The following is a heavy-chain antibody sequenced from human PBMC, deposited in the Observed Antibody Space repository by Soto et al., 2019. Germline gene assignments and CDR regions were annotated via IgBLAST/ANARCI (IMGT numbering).Heavy chain of an antibody. CDR1: GFTFSSYG. CDR2: IWYDGSNK. V-gene: IGHV3-33*01. CDR3: ARVLYSSSWYDYYYGMDV. J-gene: IGHJ6*02. Sequence: PGWSLRLSCAASGFTFSSYGMHWVRQAPGKGLEWVAVIWYDGSNKYYADSVKGRFTISRDNSKNTLYLQMNSLRAEDTAVYYCARVLYSSSWYDYYYGMDVWGQGTTATVSS. D-gene: IGHD6-13*01.